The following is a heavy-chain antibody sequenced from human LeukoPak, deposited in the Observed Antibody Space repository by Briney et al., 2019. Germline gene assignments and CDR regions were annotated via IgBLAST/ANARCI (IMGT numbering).Heavy chain of an antibody. V-gene: IGHV1-2*02. CDR1: GYTCTGYY. CDR2: INPNSGGT. CDR3: ARDPEDCSGGSCYIYFDH. J-gene: IGHJ4*02. Sequence: ASLKVSCKASGYTCTGYYAHWVRQAPGQGLEWMGWINPNSGGTNYAQKFQGRVTMTRDTSISTAYMELSSLRSDDTALYYCARDPEDCSGGSCYIYFDHWGQGPLVTVSS. D-gene: IGHD2-15*01.